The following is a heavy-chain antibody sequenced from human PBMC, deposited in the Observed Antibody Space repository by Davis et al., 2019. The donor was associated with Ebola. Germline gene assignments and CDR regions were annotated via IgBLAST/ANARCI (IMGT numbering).Heavy chain of an antibody. CDR2: IKQDGSEK. J-gene: IGHJ6*02. CDR3: ARDGVWDDFWIGFMDV. V-gene: IGHV3-7*03. CDR1: GFTFSSYW. Sequence: LSLTCAASGFTFSSYWMSWVRQAPGKGLEWVANIKQDGSEKYYVASVKGRFTISRDNAKNSLYLQMNSLRAEDTAVYYCARDGVWDDFWIGFMDVWGQGTTVTVSS. D-gene: IGHD3-3*01.